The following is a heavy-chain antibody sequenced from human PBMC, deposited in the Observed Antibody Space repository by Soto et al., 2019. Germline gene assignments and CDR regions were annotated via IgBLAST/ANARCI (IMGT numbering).Heavy chain of an antibody. CDR3: AKVVGDGNDYYEF. CDR2: IYNSGST. J-gene: IGHJ4*02. Sequence: GASLRLSCAASGFIVSSNYMTWVRQAPGKGLEWVSVIYNSGSTYYADSVKGRFTISRDNSKNTLYLQMNSLGAEDTVIYYRAKVVGDGNDYYEFWVQGT. V-gene: IGHV3-66*01. CDR1: GFIVSSNY. D-gene: IGHD3-22*01.